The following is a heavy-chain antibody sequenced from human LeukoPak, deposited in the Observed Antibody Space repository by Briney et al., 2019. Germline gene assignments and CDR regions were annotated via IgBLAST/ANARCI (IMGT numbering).Heavy chain of an antibody. D-gene: IGHD5-12*01. V-gene: IGHV3-15*01. CDR2: IKSKTDGGTT. CDR3: TTDRVWDIVATIREDYFDY. J-gene: IGHJ4*02. CDR1: GFTFSNAW. Sequence: PGGSLRLSCAASGFTFSNAWMSWVRQAPGKGLEWVGRIKSKTDGGTTDYAAPVKGRFTISRDDSKNTLYLQMNSLKTEDTAVYYCTTDRVWDIVATIREDYFDYWGQGTLVTVSS.